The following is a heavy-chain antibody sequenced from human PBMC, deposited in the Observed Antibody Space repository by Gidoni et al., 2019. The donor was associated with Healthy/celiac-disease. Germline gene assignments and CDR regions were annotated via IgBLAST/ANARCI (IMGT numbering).Heavy chain of an antibody. CDR2: IIPIFGTA. V-gene: IGHV1-69*01. J-gene: IGHJ1*01. Sequence: QVQLLQSVAEVKKPGSSVKVSCTASVGPFSSYAISWVRQAPGQGLEWMGGIIPIFGTANYAQKFQGRVTITADESTSTAYMELSSLRSEDTAVYYCARPDCSGGSCYPKYFQHWGQGTLVTVSS. CDR1: VGPFSSYA. CDR3: ARPDCSGGSCYPKYFQH. D-gene: IGHD2-15*01.